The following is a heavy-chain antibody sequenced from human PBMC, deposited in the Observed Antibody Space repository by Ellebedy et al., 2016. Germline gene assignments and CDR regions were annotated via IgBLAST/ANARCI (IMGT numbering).Heavy chain of an antibody. D-gene: IGHD6-19*01. Sequence: SQTLSLTCAISGDSVSSNSAAWNWIRQSPSRGLEWLGRTKYRSKWHNDYAVSVKSRITINADISKNQFSLQLNSVTPEDTAVYYCARAGPSVWYSLVSWGQGTLVTVSS. V-gene: IGHV6-1*01. CDR1: GDSVSSNSAA. CDR2: TKYRSKWHN. CDR3: ARAGPSVWYSLVS. J-gene: IGHJ5*02.